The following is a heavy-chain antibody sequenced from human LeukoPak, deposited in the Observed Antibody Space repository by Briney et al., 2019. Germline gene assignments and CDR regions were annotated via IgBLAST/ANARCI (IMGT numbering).Heavy chain of an antibody. D-gene: IGHD3-3*01. CDR2: IYYSGST. V-gene: IGHV4-39*01. J-gene: IGHJ3*02. CDR3: ARAYWAPWSGFRDFDI. CDR1: GGSISSSSYY. Sequence: RPSETLSLTCTVSGGSISSSSYYWGWIRQPPGKGLEWIGSIYYSGSTYYNPSLKSRVTISVDTSKNQFSLKLSSVTAADTAVYYCARAYWAPWSGFRDFDIWGQGTMVTVSS.